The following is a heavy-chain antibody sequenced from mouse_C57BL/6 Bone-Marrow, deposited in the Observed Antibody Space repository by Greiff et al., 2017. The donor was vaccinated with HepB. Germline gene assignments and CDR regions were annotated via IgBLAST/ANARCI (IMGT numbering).Heavy chain of an antibody. CDR1: GYTFTSYW. V-gene: IGHV1-7*01. J-gene: IGHJ1*03. Sequence: QVQLQQSGAELAKPGASVKLSCKASGYTFTSYWMHWVKQRPGQGLEWIGYINPSSGYTKYNQKFKDKATLTADKSSSTPYMQLSSLTYEDSAVYYCARYYSNYGWYFDVWGTGTTVTVSS. D-gene: IGHD2-5*01. CDR2: INPSSGYT. CDR3: ARYYSNYGWYFDV.